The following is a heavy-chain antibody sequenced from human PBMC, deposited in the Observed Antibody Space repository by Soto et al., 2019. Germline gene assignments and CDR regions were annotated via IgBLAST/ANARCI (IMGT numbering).Heavy chain of an antibody. CDR1: GYSFTSPW. J-gene: IGHJ6*01. CDR3: VSRLSGPKEEYNAYYFSGLNG. Sequence: GESLKISCQGSGYSFTSPWITWVRQTPGKGLEWMGRIDPSDSYTNYSPSFQGRVTISADRSISTAFLQWSSLEASDTAIYYCVSRLSGPKEEYNAYYFSGLNGWGEGTTVTVYS. CDR2: IDPSDSYT. V-gene: IGHV5-10-1*01. D-gene: IGHD1-1*01.